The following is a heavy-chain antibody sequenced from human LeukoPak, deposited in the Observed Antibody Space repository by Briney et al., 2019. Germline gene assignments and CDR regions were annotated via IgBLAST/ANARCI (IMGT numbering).Heavy chain of an antibody. CDR3: ARRRDGYNEDFFDY. D-gene: IGHD5-24*01. CDR1: GGSFSGYY. CDR2: IYHSGRT. V-gene: IGHV4-34*01. Sequence: SETLSLTCAVYGGSFSGYYWSWIRQPPGKGLEWIGSIYHSGRTFYNPSLKSRVTISVDTSRNQFSLKLSSVTAADTAVYYCARRRDGYNEDFFDYWGQGTLVTVSS. J-gene: IGHJ4*02.